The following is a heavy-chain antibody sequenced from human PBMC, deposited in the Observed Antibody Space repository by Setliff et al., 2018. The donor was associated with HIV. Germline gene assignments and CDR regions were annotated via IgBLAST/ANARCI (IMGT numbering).Heavy chain of an antibody. V-gene: IGHV4-34*01. CDR1: GFIFSNYR. J-gene: IGHJ5*02. CDR3: ARGRIRYCSSTSCYSSRYNWFDP. Sequence: GSLRLSCVGSGFIFSNYRMNWVRQAPGKGLEWIGEINHSGSTNYSPSLKSRVTISVDTSKNQFSLKLSSATAADTAVYYCARGRIRYCSSTSCYSSRYNWFDPWGQGTLVTVSS. CDR2: INHSGST. D-gene: IGHD2-2*01.